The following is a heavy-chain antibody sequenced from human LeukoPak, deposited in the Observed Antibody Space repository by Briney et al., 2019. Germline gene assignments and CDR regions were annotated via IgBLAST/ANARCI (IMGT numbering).Heavy chain of an antibody. CDR2: IYWDDDK. CDR3: AHLAATGTHFDS. Sequence: SGPTLVNPTQTLTLTCTSSGFSLSTSGGGVGWIRQCPGEALEWLALIYWDDDKRYNPSLKSRLTITKDTSKNQVVLTTNTVDPVGTAIYSCAHLAATGTHFDSWGQXTLVXVSS. J-gene: IGHJ4*02. V-gene: IGHV2-5*02. D-gene: IGHD6-13*01. CDR1: GFSLSTSGGG.